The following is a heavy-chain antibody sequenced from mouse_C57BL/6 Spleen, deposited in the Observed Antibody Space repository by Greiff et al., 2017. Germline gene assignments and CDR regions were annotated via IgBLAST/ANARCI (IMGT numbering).Heavy chain of an antibody. V-gene: IGHV1-76*01. CDR3: AAYSNYVAGFAY. D-gene: IGHD2-5*01. CDR2: IYPGSGNT. CDR1: GYTFTDYS. Sequence: QVQLQQSGAELVRPGASVKLSCKASGYTFTDYSINWVKQRPGQGLEWIAWIYPGSGNTYYNEKFKGKATLTAAKSSSTAYMQLSSLTSEDSAVYFCAAYSNYVAGFAYWGQGTLVTVSA. J-gene: IGHJ3*01.